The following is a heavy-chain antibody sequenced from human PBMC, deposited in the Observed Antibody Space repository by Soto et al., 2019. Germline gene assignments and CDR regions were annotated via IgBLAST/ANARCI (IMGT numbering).Heavy chain of an antibody. D-gene: IGHD3-22*01. J-gene: IGHJ2*01. V-gene: IGHV3-21*01. CDR3: ARLTQETYYYDSSGYYGQDRSSWYFDL. CDR1: GFTFSSYS. CDR2: ISSSSSYI. Sequence: PGGSLRLSCAASGFTFSSYSMNWVRQAPGKGLEWVSSISSSSSYIYYADSVKGRFTISRDNAKNSLYLQMNSLRAEDTAVYYCARLTQETYYYDSSGYYGQDRSSWYFDLWGRGTLVTVSS.